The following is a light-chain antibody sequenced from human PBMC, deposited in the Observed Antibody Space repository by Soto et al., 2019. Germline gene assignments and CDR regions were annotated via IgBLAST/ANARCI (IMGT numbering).Light chain of an antibody. V-gene: IGKV3-20*01. CDR1: QSVTSSY. Sequence: EIVLTQSPGTLSLSPGEGATLSCRASQSVTSSYLAWYQQKPGQAPRLLIYGASSRATGIPDRFSGSGSGTDFTLTISRLEPEDFAVYYCQQYASSPRTCGQGTKVEIK. J-gene: IGKJ1*01. CDR2: GAS. CDR3: QQYASSPRT.